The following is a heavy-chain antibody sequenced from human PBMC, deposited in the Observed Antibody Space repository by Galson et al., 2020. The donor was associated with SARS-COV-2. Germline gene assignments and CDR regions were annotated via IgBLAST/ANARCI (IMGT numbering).Heavy chain of an antibody. D-gene: IGHD3-16*02. V-gene: IGHV1-58*01. CDR3: GAVSQSRGPSP. CDR2: TVLAIGKT. J-gene: IGHJ5*02. CDR1: GFTLRTSA. Sequence: SVKVSCKASGFTLRTSAVQWVRQARGQRLEWIGWTVLAIGKTDYAQKFQERVTITGDLSTSTVYMEMSSLRSDDTAVYYCGAVSQSRGPSPWGQGTLVTVSS.